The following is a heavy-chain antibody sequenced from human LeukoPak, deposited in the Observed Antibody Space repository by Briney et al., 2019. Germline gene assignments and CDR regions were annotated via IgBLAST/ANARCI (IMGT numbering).Heavy chain of an antibody. CDR1: GGTFSKYA. CDR3: ARSASYDFVWGSSRLDY. Sequence: SVKVSCKASGGTFSKYALTWVRQAPGQGLEWLGGITPIFGTSNYAQKFQGRVTITADESTSTAYMELSSLRSEDTAVYYCARSASYDFVWGSSRLDYWGRGTLVTVSS. J-gene: IGHJ4*02. D-gene: IGHD3-16*01. CDR2: ITPIFGTS. V-gene: IGHV1-69*01.